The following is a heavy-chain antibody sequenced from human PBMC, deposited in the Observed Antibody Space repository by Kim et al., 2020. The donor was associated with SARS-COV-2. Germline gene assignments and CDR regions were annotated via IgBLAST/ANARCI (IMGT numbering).Heavy chain of an antibody. J-gene: IGHJ3*02. CDR3: AKDNYYGSGRGAIIGAFDI. D-gene: IGHD3-10*01. V-gene: IGHV3-23*01. Sequence: GRFTISRDNSKNTLYLQMNSLRAEDTAVYYCAKDNYYGSGRGAIIGAFDIWGQGTMVTVSS.